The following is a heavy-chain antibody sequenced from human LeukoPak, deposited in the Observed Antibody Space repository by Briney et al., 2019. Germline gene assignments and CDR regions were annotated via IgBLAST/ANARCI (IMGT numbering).Heavy chain of an antibody. J-gene: IGHJ4*02. CDR1: GYTFTGYY. CDR3: ARLLSGVYCSSTSCYTDY. Sequence: GASVKVSCKASGYTFTGYYMHWVRQAPGQGLEWMGWINPNSGGTNYAQKFQGRVTMTRDTSISTAYMELSRLRSDDTAVYYCARLLSGVYCSSTSCYTDYWGQGTLVTVSS. D-gene: IGHD2-2*02. CDR2: INPNSGGT. V-gene: IGHV1-2*02.